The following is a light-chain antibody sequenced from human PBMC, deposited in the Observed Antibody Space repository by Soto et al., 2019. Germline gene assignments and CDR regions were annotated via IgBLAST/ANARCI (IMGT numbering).Light chain of an antibody. Sequence: EIVLTQSPGTLSLSPGERATLSCRASQTLSRSYLAWYQQKPGQAPRVLIYGASSRVTGIPDRFSGSGSGTDFTLTISRLEPEDFAVYYCQQYDSSLWTFDQGTKVEIK. CDR2: GAS. CDR1: QTLSRSY. V-gene: IGKV3-20*01. J-gene: IGKJ1*01. CDR3: QQYDSSLWT.